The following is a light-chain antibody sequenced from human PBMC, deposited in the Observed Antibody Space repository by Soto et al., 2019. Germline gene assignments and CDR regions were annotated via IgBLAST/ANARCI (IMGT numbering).Light chain of an antibody. J-gene: IGLJ1*01. CDR3: SSYTSGDTAYV. Sequence: QSALTQSASVSGSPGQSITISCTGTSSDIGGYNYVFWYQQHPGKVPKVMIHDVTNRPSGVSDRFSGSKSGNTASLTISGLQAEDEADYYCSSYTSGDTAYVFGTGTKLTVL. V-gene: IGLV2-14*01. CDR2: DVT. CDR1: SSDIGGYNY.